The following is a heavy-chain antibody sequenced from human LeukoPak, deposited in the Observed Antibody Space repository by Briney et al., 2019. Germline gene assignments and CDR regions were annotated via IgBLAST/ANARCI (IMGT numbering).Heavy chain of an antibody. CDR3: ARVEDFDY. CDR2: IKQDGSEK. Sequence: GGSLRLSCEASGSGFTFGNFAFSWVRQAPGKGLEWVANIKQDGSEKYYVDSVKGRFTISRDNAKNSLYLQMNSLRAEDTAVYYCARVEDFDYWGQGTLVTVSS. V-gene: IGHV3-7*01. CDR1: GSGFTFGNFA. J-gene: IGHJ4*02. D-gene: IGHD2-15*01.